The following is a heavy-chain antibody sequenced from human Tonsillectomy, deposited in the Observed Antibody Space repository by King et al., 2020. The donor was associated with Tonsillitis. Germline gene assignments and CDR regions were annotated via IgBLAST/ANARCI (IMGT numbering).Heavy chain of an antibody. CDR2: INPSDGST. CDR3: ARCPRPRGDNEFDP. D-gene: IGHD3-16*01. J-gene: IGHJ5*02. CDR1: GYTFTSYF. Sequence: VQLVESGAEVKKPGASVKISCKASGYTFTSYFIHWVRLAPGQGLEWMGIINPSDGSTSYAQSFQGRVTMTRDTSTSTVYMELRSLRSEDTAMYYCARCPRPRGDNEFDPWGQGTLVTVSS. V-gene: IGHV1-46*01.